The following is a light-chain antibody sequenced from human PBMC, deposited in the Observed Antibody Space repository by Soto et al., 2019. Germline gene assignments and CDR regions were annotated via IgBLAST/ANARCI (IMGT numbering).Light chain of an antibody. CDR2: EVN. Sequence: QSALTQPASVSGSPGQSITISCTGTSSDFGSYNLVSWYQQHPTKAPKLMIYEVNKRPSGVSNRFSGSKSDNTASLTISGRQAEDEADYYCCSYAGSSTLAVFGGGTQLTVL. J-gene: IGLJ7*01. CDR1: SSDFGSYNL. CDR3: CSYAGSSTLAV. V-gene: IGLV2-23*02.